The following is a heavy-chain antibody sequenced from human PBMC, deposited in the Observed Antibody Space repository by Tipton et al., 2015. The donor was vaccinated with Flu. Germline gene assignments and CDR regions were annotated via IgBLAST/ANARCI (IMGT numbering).Heavy chain of an antibody. D-gene: IGHD5-24*01. CDR1: GYTFSSYG. CDR3: ARDRVEVPTNYFDY. Sequence: QVQLVQSGAEVKKPGASVKVSCKASGYTFSSYGISWVRQAPGQGLEWLGWISPYNGNRNYAQKLQGRVTMTTDTSTRTAYMEMRSLRSDDTAVYYCARDRVEVPTNYFDYWGQGTLVTVSS. J-gene: IGHJ4*02. V-gene: IGHV1-18*01. CDR2: ISPYNGNR.